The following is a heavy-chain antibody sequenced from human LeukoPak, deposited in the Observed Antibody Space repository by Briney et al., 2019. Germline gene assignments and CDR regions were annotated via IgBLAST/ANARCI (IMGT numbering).Heavy chain of an antibody. CDR1: GGTFSSYA. Sequence: SVKVSCKASGGTFSSYAISWVRQAPGQGLEWMGGIIPIFGTANYAQKFQGRVTITADESTSTAYMELSSLRSEDTAVYYCARDKGCSSTSCLRHFYYYMDVWGKGTTVTVSS. D-gene: IGHD2-2*01. V-gene: IGHV1-69*13. J-gene: IGHJ6*03. CDR3: ARDKGCSSTSCLRHFYYYMDV. CDR2: IIPIFGTA.